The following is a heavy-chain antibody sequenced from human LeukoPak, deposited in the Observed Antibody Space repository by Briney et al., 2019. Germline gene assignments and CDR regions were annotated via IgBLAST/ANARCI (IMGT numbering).Heavy chain of an antibody. J-gene: IGHJ4*02. V-gene: IGHV4-34*01. D-gene: IGHD2-15*01. CDR3: ARVYSPFDY. CDR1: GGSFSGYY. Sequence: SETLSLTCTVYGGSFSGYYWSWIRQPPGKGLEWIGEINHSGSTNYNPSLKSRVTISVDTSKNQFSLKLSSVTAADTAVYYCARVYSPFDYWGQGTLVTVSS. CDR2: INHSGST.